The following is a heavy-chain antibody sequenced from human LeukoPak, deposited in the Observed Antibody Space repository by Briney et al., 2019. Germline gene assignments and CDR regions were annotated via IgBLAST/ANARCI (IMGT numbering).Heavy chain of an antibody. Sequence: PSETLSLTCTVSGDSISSYYWSWIRQPPGKGLEWIGYIYYSGSTKYNPSLKSRVTISVDTSKNQFFLKLSSVTAADTAVYYCARGGYDYSNYSDYWGQGTLVTVSS. CDR3: ARGGYDYSNYSDY. J-gene: IGHJ4*02. D-gene: IGHD4-11*01. CDR1: GDSISSYY. CDR2: IYYSGST. V-gene: IGHV4-59*01.